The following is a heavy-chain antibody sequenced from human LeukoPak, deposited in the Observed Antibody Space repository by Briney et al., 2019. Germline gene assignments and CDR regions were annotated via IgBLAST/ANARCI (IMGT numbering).Heavy chain of an antibody. D-gene: IGHD3-9*01. Sequence: GGSLRLSCAASGFTFSSYGMHWVRQAPGKGLEWVAVISYDGSNKYYADSVKGRFTISRDNSKNTLYLQMNSLRAEDTAVYYCAKERPNYDILTGYYIIGDAFDIWGQGTMVTVSS. CDR1: GFTFSSYG. CDR3: AKERPNYDILTGYYIIGDAFDI. V-gene: IGHV3-30*18. J-gene: IGHJ3*02. CDR2: ISYDGSNK.